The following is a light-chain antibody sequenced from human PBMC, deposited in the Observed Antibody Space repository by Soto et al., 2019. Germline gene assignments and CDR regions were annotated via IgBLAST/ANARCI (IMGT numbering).Light chain of an antibody. J-gene: IGKJ1*01. CDR2: DAS. CDR1: QSITNW. CDR3: QQYESYSPWA. Sequence: DIQMTQSPSSLSASVGDRVTITCRASQSITNWLAWYQQKPGKAPKLLIYDASSLESGVPSRFSGSGSGTEFTLTISSLQPDDFATYYCQQYESYSPWAFGQGTKVDIK. V-gene: IGKV1-5*01.